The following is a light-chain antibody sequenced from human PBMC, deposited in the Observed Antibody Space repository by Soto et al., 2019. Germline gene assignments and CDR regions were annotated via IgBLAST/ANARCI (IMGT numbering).Light chain of an antibody. Sequence: QSALTQPASVSGSPGQSITISCSGTSSDVGSYDYVAWYKQFPGKTPKLLIYEVSNRRSGVSNRFSGSKSGNTASLTISGLQAEDEADYYCISYTGSDTSYVFGTGTKVTV. CDR3: ISYTGSDTSYV. CDR1: SSDVGSYDY. CDR2: EVS. J-gene: IGLJ1*01. V-gene: IGLV2-14*01.